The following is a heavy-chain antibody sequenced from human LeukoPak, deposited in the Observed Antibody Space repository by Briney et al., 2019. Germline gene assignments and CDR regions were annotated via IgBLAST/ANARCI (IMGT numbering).Heavy chain of an antibody. D-gene: IGHD6-13*01. V-gene: IGHV4-39*01. CDR2: IYYSGST. CDR1: GGSISSSSYS. Sequence: SETLSLTCTVSGGSISSSSYSWGWIRQPPGKGLEWIVSIYYSGSTYYNPSLKSRVTISVDTSKNQFSLKLSSVTAADTAVYYCARHGTRIAAAAGDYWGQGTLVTVSS. J-gene: IGHJ4*02. CDR3: ARHGTRIAAAAGDY.